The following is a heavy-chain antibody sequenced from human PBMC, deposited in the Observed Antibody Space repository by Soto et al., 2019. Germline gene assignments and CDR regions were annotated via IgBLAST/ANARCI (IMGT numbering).Heavy chain of an antibody. CDR2: IYYSGST. CDR3: PRGVYPYVWGSYATWSAA. D-gene: IGHD3-16*01. CDR1: GGSISSGDYY. J-gene: IGHJ5*01. Sequence: SETLSLTCTVSGGSISSGDYYWSWIRQPPGKGLEWIGYIYYSGSTNYNPSLKSRVTISVDTSKNQFSLKLSSVTAADTAVYYCPRGVYPYVWGSYATWSAAWGRGPLITVS. V-gene: IGHV4-61*08.